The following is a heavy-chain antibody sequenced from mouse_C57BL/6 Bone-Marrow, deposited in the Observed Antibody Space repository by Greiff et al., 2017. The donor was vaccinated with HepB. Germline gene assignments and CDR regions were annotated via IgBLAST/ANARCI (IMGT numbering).Heavy chain of an antibody. V-gene: IGHV1-64*01. CDR3: ARPAQVSFAY. Sequence: VQLQQSGAELVKPGASVKLSCKASGYTFTSYWMHWVKQRPGQGLEWIGMIHPNSGSTNYNEKFKSKATLTVDKSSSTAYMQLSSLTSEDSAVYYCARPAQVSFAYWGQGTLVTVSA. J-gene: IGHJ3*01. D-gene: IGHD3-2*02. CDR2: IHPNSGST. CDR1: GYTFTSYW.